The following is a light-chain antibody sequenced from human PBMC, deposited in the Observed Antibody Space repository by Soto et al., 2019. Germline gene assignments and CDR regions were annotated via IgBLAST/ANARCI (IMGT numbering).Light chain of an antibody. CDR2: GAS. CDR3: QQYGSSLFT. CDR1: QSVSSSY. Sequence: EIVLTQSPGTLSLSPGERATLSCRASQSVSSSYLAWYQQKPGQAPRLLIYGASSMATGIPDRFSGSGSGTDFTLTISSLEPEDFAVYYCQQYGSSLFTFGPGTKVEIK. J-gene: IGKJ3*01. V-gene: IGKV3-20*01.